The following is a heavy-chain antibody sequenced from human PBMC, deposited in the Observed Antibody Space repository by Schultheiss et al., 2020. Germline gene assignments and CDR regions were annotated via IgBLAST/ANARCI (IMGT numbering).Heavy chain of an antibody. D-gene: IGHD3-3*01. V-gene: IGHV3-48*01. Sequence: GGSLRLSCAASGFTFSSYSMNWVRQAPGKGLEWVSYISSSSSTIYYADSVKGRFTISRDNAKNTLYLQMNSLRAEDTAVYYCARESFGGDFDYWGQGTLVTVSS. CDR1: GFTFSSYS. CDR3: ARESFGGDFDY. CDR2: ISSSSSTI. J-gene: IGHJ4*02.